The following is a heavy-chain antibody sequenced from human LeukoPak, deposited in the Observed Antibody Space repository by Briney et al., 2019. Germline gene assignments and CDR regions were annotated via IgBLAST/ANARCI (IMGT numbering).Heavy chain of an antibody. V-gene: IGHV4-39*01. J-gene: IGHJ3*02. D-gene: IGHD2-2*01. CDR1: GGSISSSSYY. CDR2: IYYSGST. CDR3: ARHEVVPTVYDAFDM. Sequence: SETLSLTCTVSGGSISSSSYYWGWIRQPPGKGREWIGSIYYSGSTYDNPSLKSRVTTSVDTSKSQFSLKLNSVTAADTAVYYCARHEVVPTVYDAFDMWGQGTMVTVSS.